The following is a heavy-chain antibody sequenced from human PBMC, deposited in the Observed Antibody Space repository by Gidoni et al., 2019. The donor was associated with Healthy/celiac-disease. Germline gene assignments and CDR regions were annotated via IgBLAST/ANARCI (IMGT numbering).Heavy chain of an antibody. J-gene: IGHJ6*02. D-gene: IGHD4-17*01. CDR1: GFTFSSYS. CDR3: ASADYGDYANYWYYGMDV. Sequence: EVQLVESGGGLVKPGGSLRLSCAASGFTFSSYSMNWVRQAPGKGLEWVSSISSSSSYIYYADSVKGRFTISRDNAKNSLNLQMNSLRAEDTAVYYCASADYGDYANYWYYGMDVWGQGTTVTVSS. V-gene: IGHV3-21*01. CDR2: ISSSSSYI.